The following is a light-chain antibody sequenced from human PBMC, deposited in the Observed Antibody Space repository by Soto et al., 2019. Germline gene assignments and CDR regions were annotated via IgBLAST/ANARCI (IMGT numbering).Light chain of an antibody. J-gene: IGKJ5*01. CDR3: QQYNDWPPIT. Sequence: EIVMTQSPATLSVSPLEIATLSSMASQSVSSNLAWYQQKPGQAPRLLIYDASTRATVIPARFSGSGSGTEFTLTISSLQSEDFAVYYCQQYNDWPPITFGQGTRLEIK. V-gene: IGKV3-15*01. CDR2: DAS. CDR1: QSVSSN.